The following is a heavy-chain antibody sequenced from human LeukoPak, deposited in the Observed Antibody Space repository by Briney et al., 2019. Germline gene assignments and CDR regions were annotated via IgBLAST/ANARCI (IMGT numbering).Heavy chain of an antibody. Sequence: SVKVSCKASGFTFTSSAMQWVRQARGQRLEWIGWIVVGSGNTNYAQKFQERVTITRDMSTSTAYMELSSLRSEDTAVYYCATYCSSTSCPTDYYYYMDVWGKGTTVTVSS. CDR3: ATYCSSTSCPTDYYYYMDV. CDR1: GFTFTSSA. D-gene: IGHD2-2*01. CDR2: IVVGSGNT. J-gene: IGHJ6*03. V-gene: IGHV1-58*02.